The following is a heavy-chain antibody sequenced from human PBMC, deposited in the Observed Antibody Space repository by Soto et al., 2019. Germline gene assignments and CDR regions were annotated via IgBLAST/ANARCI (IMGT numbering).Heavy chain of an antibody. CDR2: IYHSGNT. CDR1: GGSISSTKW. J-gene: IGHJ2*01. CDR3: ARVGATWGRYFDL. V-gene: IGHV4-4*02. Sequence: QVQLQESGPGLVKPSGTLSLTCAVSGGSISSTKWWSWVRQPPGKGLEWIGEIYHSGNTDYNPSLKSRVTISVDKSKNQFSLKLSSVTAADTALYYYARVGATWGRYFDLWGRGTLVTVSS. D-gene: IGHD1-26*01.